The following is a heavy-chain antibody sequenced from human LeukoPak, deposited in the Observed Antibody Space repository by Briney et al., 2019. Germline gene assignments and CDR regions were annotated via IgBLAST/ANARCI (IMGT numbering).Heavy chain of an antibody. J-gene: IGHJ4*02. D-gene: IGHD6-13*01. V-gene: IGHV4-30-2*01. Sequence: PSETLSLTCAVSGGSISSGGYSWSWIRQPPGKGLEWIGYIYHSGSTYYNPSLKSRVTISVDRSKNQFSLKLSSVTAADTAVYYCARYAGSSWFDYWGQGTLVTVSS. CDR1: GGSISSGGYS. CDR3: ARYAGSSWFDY. CDR2: IYHSGST.